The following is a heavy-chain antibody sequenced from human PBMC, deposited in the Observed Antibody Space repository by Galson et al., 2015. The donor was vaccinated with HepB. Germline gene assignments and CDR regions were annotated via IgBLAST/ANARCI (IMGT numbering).Heavy chain of an antibody. CDR1: GVSVSNGSYY. D-gene: IGHD3-22*01. CDR3: ARVVFDSSGHHWGAFDI. Sequence: ETLSLTCSVSGVSVSNGSYYWSWIRQSPGKGLEWIGYVYYSGNTNFNNNHNPSLESRVTILEDTSKNQISLKLSSVTTADTAVYYCARVVFDSSGHHWGAFDIWGQGTMVTVSS. CDR2: VYYSGNT. J-gene: IGHJ3*02. V-gene: IGHV4-61*01.